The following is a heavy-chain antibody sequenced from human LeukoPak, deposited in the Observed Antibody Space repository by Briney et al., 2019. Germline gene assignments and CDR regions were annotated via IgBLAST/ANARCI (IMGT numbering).Heavy chain of an antibody. CDR3: ARGVSGRTYYFDY. Sequence: SETLSLTCTVSGGSNSSGSYYWSWIRQPAGKGLEWIGRIYTSGSTNYNPSLKSRVTISVDTSKNQFSLKLSSVTAADTAVYYCARGVSGRTYYFDYWGQGTLVTVSS. CDR1: GGSNSSGSYY. D-gene: IGHD1-26*01. CDR2: IYTSGST. J-gene: IGHJ4*02. V-gene: IGHV4-61*02.